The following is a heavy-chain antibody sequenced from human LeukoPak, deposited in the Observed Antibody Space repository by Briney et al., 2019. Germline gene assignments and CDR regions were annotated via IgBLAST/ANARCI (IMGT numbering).Heavy chain of an antibody. D-gene: IGHD3-22*01. CDR2: ISHSSIYI. CDR1: GFTFSTFG. Sequence: GGSLRLSCAASGFTFSTFGFNWVRQAPGKGLEWVSSISHSSIYISYADSVKGRFTISRDNARNSLYLQMDSLRVEDTAVYYCARGYYYDSSVAYWGQGTLFTVSS. J-gene: IGHJ4*02. V-gene: IGHV3-21*01. CDR3: ARGYYYDSSVAY.